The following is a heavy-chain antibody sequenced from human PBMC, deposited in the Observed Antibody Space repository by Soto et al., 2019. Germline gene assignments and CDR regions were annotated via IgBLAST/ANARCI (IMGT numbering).Heavy chain of an antibody. CDR3: AKDLPGYYDSSGYYSTAEYFQH. CDR1: GFTFSSYA. Sequence: GGSLRLSCAASGFTFSSYAMSWVRQAPGKGLEWVSAISGSGGSTYYADSVKGRFTISRDNSKNTLYLQMNSLRAEDTAVYYCAKDLPGYYDSSGYYSTAEYFQHWGQGTLVTVSS. CDR2: ISGSGGST. J-gene: IGHJ1*01. V-gene: IGHV3-23*01. D-gene: IGHD3-22*01.